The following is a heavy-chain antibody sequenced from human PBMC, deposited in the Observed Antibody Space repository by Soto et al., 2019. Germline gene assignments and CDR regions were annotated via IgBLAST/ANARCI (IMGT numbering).Heavy chain of an antibody. CDR3: ARHEGDYYGSSWFDP. CDR2: ICYSGST. D-gene: IGHD3-10*01. J-gene: IGHJ5*02. V-gene: IGHV4-39*01. CDR1: GGSISSSSYY. Sequence: SETLSLTCTVSGGSISSSSYYWGWIRQPPGKGLEWIGSICYSGSTYYNPSLKSRVTISVDTSKNQFSLKLSSVTAADTAVYYCARHEGDYYGSSWFDPWGQGTLVTVSS.